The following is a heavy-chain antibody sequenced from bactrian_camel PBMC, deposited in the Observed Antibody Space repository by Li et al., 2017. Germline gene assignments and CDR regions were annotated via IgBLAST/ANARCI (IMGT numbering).Heavy chain of an antibody. CDR2: IYTGAGTTT. CDR1: GFTFSSYY. D-gene: IGHD1*01. J-gene: IGHJ4*01. Sequence: QLVESGGGLVQPGGSLRLSCAASGFTFSSYYMSWVRQAPGKGLEWVSSIYTGAGTTTFYADSVKGRFTISRDNGKNTLFLQMNSLKPEDTAAYYCATDFNWHADWGQGTQVTVS. CDR3: ATDFNWHAD. V-gene: IGHV3-2*01.